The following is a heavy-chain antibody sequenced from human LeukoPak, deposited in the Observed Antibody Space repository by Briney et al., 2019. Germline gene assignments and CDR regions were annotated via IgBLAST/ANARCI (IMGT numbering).Heavy chain of an antibody. D-gene: IGHD4-11*01. J-gene: IGHJ4*02. Sequence: PGGSLRLSCAASGFTFSTYWMSWVRQAPGKGLEWVANIKQDGSEKYYVDSVKGRFTISRDNAKNSLYLQMNSLRAEDTAVYYCARDLSPEVLQSLFDYWGQGTLVTVSS. CDR1: GFTFSTYW. V-gene: IGHV3-7*01. CDR3: ARDLSPEVLQSLFDY. CDR2: IKQDGSEK.